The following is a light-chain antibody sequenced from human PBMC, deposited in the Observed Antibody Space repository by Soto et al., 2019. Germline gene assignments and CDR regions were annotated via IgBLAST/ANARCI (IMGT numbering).Light chain of an antibody. CDR3: QQYGKSPLT. Sequence: EILLTQSPGTLSLSPGERATLSCRASQSGSGTYLAWYQQKPGQAPRLLISGASRRATGIPDRFSGSGSGTDFTLTISSLEPEDFAVYYCQQYGKSPLTFGGGTKV. J-gene: IGKJ4*01. CDR1: QSGSGTY. V-gene: IGKV3-20*01. CDR2: GAS.